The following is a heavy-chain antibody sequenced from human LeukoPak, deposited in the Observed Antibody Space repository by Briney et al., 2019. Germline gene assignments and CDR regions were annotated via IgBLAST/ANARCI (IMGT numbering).Heavy chain of an antibody. V-gene: IGHV3-23*01. J-gene: IGHJ4*02. D-gene: IGHD1-26*01. CDR1: GFTFSSYA. CDR3: GKGTDRTSGSYF. CDR2: IGGGGGSP. Sequence: PGGSLRLSCAASGFTFSSYAMNWVRQAPGKGLEWVSAIGGGGGSPYYADSVKGRFTISRDNSKNTLYLQTNSLRAEDTAVYYCGKGTDRTSGSYFWGQGTLVTVSS.